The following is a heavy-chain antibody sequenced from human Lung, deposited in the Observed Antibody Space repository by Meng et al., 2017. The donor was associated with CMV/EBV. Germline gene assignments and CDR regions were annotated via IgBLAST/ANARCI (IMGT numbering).Heavy chain of an antibody. CDR1: GVSISSNIR. CDR2: IDDSGST. V-gene: IGHV4-4*02. D-gene: IGHD1-26*01. CDR3: ARGKQDAWELLAY. Sequence: QVQLQESHPGLVQPSGTLSLTCGVSGVSISSNIRWTWVRQPPGKGLEWIGDIDDSGSTNYNPSLNSRISISLDKSKNHFSLKVNSVTAADTAVYYCARGKQDAWELLAYWGQGALVTVSS. J-gene: IGHJ4*02.